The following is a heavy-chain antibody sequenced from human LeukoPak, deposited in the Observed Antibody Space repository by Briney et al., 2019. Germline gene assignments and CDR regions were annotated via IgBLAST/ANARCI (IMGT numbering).Heavy chain of an antibody. V-gene: IGHV4-38-2*01. D-gene: IGHD3-22*01. CDR2: IYHSGST. CDR3: ARAPRDSSSSNYMRRFDY. CDR1: GYSISSDNY. Sequence: SETLSLTCAVSGYSISSDNYWVWIRQPPGQGLEWTGGIYHSGSTYYNPSLKSRVTVSVDTSKNQFSLKLSSVTAADTAVYYCARAPRDSSSSNYMRRFDYWGQGTLVTVSS. J-gene: IGHJ4*02.